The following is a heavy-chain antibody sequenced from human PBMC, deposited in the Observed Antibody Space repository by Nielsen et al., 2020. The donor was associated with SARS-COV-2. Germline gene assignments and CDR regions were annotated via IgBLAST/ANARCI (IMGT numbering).Heavy chain of an antibody. CDR1: GFTFSNPW. V-gene: IGHV3-15*01. CDR2: IKSKVDGGTT. J-gene: IGHJ1*01. Sequence: GGSLRLSCAASGFTFSNPWMNWVRQAPGKRLEWVGRIKSKVDGGTTDYAGPVKGRFTISRDDSKNTLYLQMNSLKTEDTAVYYCTTGGITMVRGVMQYWGQGTLVTVSP. D-gene: IGHD3-10*01. CDR3: TTGGITMVRGVMQY.